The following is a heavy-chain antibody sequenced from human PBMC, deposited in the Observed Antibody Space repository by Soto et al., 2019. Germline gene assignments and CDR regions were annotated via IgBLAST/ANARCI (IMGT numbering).Heavy chain of an antibody. CDR3: ASSEWLRGWFDP. CDR2: IYHSGST. J-gene: IGHJ5*02. V-gene: IGHV4-38-2*01. D-gene: IGHD6-19*01. Sequence: SETLSLTCAVSGYSISSGYYWGWIRQPPGKGLEWIGSIYHSGSTYYNPSLKSRVTISVDTSKNQFSLKLSSVTAADTAVYYCASSEWLRGWFDPWGQGTLVTVS. CDR1: GYSISSGYY.